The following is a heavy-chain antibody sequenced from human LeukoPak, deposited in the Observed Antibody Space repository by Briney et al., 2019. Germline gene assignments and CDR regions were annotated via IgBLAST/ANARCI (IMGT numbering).Heavy chain of an antibody. D-gene: IGHD6-19*01. CDR1: GFIFDDYA. V-gene: IGHV3-9*03. CDR2: ISWNSGKI. J-gene: IGHJ4*02. Sequence: GGSLRLSCAASGFIFDDYAMHWVRQAPGKGLEWVSGISWNSGKIDYADSVKGRFTISRDNAKNSLYLQMNSLRVEDMALYYCSKYRGYSSSFFEIWGQGTLVTVSS. CDR3: SKYRGYSSSFFEI.